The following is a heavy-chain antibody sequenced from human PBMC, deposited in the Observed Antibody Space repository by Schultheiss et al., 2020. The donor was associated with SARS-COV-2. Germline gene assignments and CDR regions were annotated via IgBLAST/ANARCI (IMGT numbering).Heavy chain of an antibody. Sequence: SQTLSLTCPVSGGSISSGGYYWSWIRQPPGKGLEWIGYIYHSGSTYYNPSLKSRVTISVDTSKNQFSLKLSSVTAADTAVYYCARVGGTTVPSYYFDYWGQGTLVTVSS. J-gene: IGHJ4*02. V-gene: IGHV4-31*03. CDR3: ARVGGTTVPSYYFDY. CDR1: GGSISSGGYY. D-gene: IGHD4-17*01. CDR2: IYHSGST.